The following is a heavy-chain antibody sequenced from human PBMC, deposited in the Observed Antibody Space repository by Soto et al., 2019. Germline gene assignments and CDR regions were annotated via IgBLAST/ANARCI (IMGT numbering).Heavy chain of an antibody. CDR2: ISAYNGNT. CDR1: GYTFTSYG. D-gene: IGHD3-3*01. V-gene: IGHV1-18*04. CDR3: ARETIFGVVTQFYYDGMDV. J-gene: IGHJ6*02. Sequence: QVQLVQSGAEVKKPGAAVKVSCKASGYTFTSYGISWVRPAPGQGLEWMGLISAYNGNTNYAQMHQGRVTMTTDTSTSTAYMELRSLRSDDTAVYYCARETIFGVVTQFYYDGMDVWVQGTTVTVSS.